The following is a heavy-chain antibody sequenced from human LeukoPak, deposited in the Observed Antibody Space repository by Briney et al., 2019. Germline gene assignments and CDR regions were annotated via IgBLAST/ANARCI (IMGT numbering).Heavy chain of an antibody. V-gene: IGHV4-34*01. CDR2: INHSGST. CDR3: ARDLGYSSSWYFDY. CDR1: GGSFSGYY. D-gene: IGHD6-13*01. J-gene: IGHJ4*02. Sequence: SETLSLTCAVYGGSFSGYYWSWIRQPPVKGLEWIGEINHSGSTNYNPSLNSRVTMSVDTSKNQFSLKLSSVTAADTAVYYCARDLGYSSSWYFDYWGQGTLVTVSS.